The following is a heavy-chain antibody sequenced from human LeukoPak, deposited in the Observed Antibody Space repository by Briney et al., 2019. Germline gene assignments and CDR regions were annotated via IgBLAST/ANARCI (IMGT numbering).Heavy chain of an antibody. V-gene: IGHV4-31*03. CDR1: GGSISSGGYY. J-gene: IGHJ5*02. CDR3: ARDSGIAVAGTWFDP. Sequence: SETLSLTCTVSGGSISSGGYYWSWIRQHPGKGLEWIGYIYYSGSTYYNPSLKSRVTISVDTSKNQFSLKLSSVTAADTAVYYCARDSGIAVAGTWFDPWGQGTLVTVSS. CDR2: IYYSGST. D-gene: IGHD6-13*01.